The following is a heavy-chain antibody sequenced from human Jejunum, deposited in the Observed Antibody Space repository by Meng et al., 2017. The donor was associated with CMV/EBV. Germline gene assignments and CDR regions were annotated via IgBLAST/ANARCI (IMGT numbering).Heavy chain of an antibody. J-gene: IGHJ5*02. CDR2: IWHDGSNE. D-gene: IGHD6-13*01. CDR1: FTFSSCA. V-gene: IGHV3-33*01. Sequence: FTFSSCAMRWVRQAPGKGLEWVAVIWHDGSNEDYAESVQGRFTISRDNSKKTLYLQMNSLRVEDTAVYSCARGDSIPAGGKYNWFDPWGQGTLVTVSS. CDR3: ARGDSIPAGGKYNWFDP.